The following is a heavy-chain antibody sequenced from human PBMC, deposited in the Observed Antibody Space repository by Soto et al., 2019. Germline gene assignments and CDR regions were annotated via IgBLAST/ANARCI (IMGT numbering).Heavy chain of an antibody. CDR2: ISSSSSYI. J-gene: IGHJ6*03. Sequence: EVQLVESGGGLVKPGGSLRLSCAASGFTFSSYSMNWVRQAPGKGLEWVSSISSSSSYIYYADSVKGRFTISRDNAKNSLYLQMNSLRAADTAVYYCARDATIIRYYYYYMDVWGKGTTVTVSS. CDR1: GFTFSSYS. CDR3: ARDATIIRYYYYYMDV. D-gene: IGHD5-12*01. V-gene: IGHV3-21*01.